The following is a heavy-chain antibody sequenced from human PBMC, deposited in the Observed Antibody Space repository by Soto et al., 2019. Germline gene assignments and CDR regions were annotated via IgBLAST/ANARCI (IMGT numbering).Heavy chain of an antibody. J-gene: IGHJ6*01. V-gene: IGHV4-34*01. CDR1: GGSFRGYY. CDR3: ERARYSGYGHYYYGMDV. Sequence: AETLSLTCAVCGGSFRGYYWSWIRQPPGKGLEWIGEINHSVSNNYNPSLKSRVTISVDTSKNQFSLKLSSVTAADTAVYYCERARYSGYGHYYYGMDVWGPGTKVTVSS. CDR2: INHSVSN. D-gene: IGHD5-12*01.